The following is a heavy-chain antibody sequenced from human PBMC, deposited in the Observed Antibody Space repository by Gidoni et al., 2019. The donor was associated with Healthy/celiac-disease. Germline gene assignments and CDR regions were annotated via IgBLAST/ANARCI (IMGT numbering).Heavy chain of an antibody. CDR1: GGTFSSYA. CDR2: IIPIFGTA. J-gene: IGHJ6*02. CDR3: ARGYSSSWTPPDYYYYGMDV. D-gene: IGHD6-13*01. V-gene: IGHV1-69*06. Sequence: QVQLVQSGAEVKKPGSSVKVSCKASGGTFSSYAISWVRQAPGQGLEWMGGIIPIFGTANYAQKFQGRVTITADKSTSTAYMELSSLRSEDTAVYYCARGYSSSWTPPDYYYYGMDVWGQGTTVTVSS.